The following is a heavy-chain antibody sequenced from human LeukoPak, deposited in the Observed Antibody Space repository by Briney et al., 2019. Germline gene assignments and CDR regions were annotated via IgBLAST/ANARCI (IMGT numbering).Heavy chain of an antibody. V-gene: IGHV3-48*03. J-gene: IGHJ6*03. Sequence: GGSLRLSCAASGFTFSSYEMNWVRQAPGKGLEWVSYISSSGSTIYYADSVKGRFTISRDNAKNSLYLQMNSLRAEDTAVYYCARDLYMVRGPYYYYYMDVWGKGTTVTISS. CDR1: GFTFSSYE. CDR3: ARDLYMVRGPYYYYYMDV. CDR2: ISSSGSTI. D-gene: IGHD3-10*01.